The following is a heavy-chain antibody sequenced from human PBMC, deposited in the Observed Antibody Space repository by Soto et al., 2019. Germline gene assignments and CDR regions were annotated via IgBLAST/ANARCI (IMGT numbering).Heavy chain of an antibody. V-gene: IGHV1-69*13. CDR2: IIPIFGTA. J-gene: IGHJ4*02. CDR3: ARDRGAYSSSXSGEIDY. D-gene: IGHD6-6*01. Sequence: GASVKVSCKASGGTFSSYAISWVRQAPGQGLEWMGGIIPIFGTANYAQKFQGRVTITADESTSTAYMELSSLRSEDTAVYYCARDRGAYSSSXSGEIDYWGQGTLVTVSS. CDR1: GGTFSSYA.